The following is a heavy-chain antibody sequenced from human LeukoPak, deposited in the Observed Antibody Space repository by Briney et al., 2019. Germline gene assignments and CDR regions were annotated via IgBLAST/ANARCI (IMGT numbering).Heavy chain of an antibody. V-gene: IGHV4-59*01. CDR3: ARAKINTIFGVVSSLFFDY. J-gene: IGHJ4*02. D-gene: IGHD3-3*01. CDR1: GASIGSYY. CDR2: FDDSGRT. Sequence: SETLSLTCTVSGASIGSYYWSWIRQPPGKGREGIGYFDDSGRTIYNPSLKSRVTTSVDTSKKQFSLKLKSVTAADTAVYYCARAKINTIFGVVSSLFFDYWGQGTLVTVSS.